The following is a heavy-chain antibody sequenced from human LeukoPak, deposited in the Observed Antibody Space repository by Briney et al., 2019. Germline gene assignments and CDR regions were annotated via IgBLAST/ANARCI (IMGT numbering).Heavy chain of an antibody. CDR2: MNPNSGNT. CDR3: AREYYGSGSYSYYYYYYMDV. Sequence: ASVKVSCKASGYTFTSYDINWVRQATGQGLEWMGWMNPNSGNTGYAQKFQGRVTITRNTSISTAYMELSSLRSEDTAVYYCAREYYGSGSYSYYYYYYMDVWGKGTTVTVSS. CDR1: GYTFTSYD. J-gene: IGHJ6*03. V-gene: IGHV1-8*03. D-gene: IGHD3-10*01.